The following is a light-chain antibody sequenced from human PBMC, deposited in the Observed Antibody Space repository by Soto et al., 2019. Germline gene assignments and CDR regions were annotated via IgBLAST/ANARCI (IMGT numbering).Light chain of an antibody. CDR1: SGHSSYA. CDR3: QTWGTGIRV. Sequence: QPVLTQSPSASASLGASVKITCTLSSGHSSYAIAWHQQQPEKGPRYLMKLNSDGSHSKGDGIPDRFSGSSSGAERSLNISSLQSEDEADYYCQTWGTGIRVFGGGTKLTVL. J-gene: IGLJ3*02. V-gene: IGLV4-69*01. CDR2: LNSDGSH.